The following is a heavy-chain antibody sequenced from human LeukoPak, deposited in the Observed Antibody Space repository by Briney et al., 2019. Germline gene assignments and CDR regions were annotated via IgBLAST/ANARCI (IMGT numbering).Heavy chain of an antibody. CDR3: ARARRYCSSTSCNHLTYNWFDP. V-gene: IGHV1-2*02. CDR1: GYTFTGYY. J-gene: IGHJ5*02. D-gene: IGHD2-2*01. CDR2: INPNSGGT. Sequence: VASVKVSCKASGYTFTGYYMHWVRQAPGQGLEWMGWINPNSGGTNYAQKFQGRVTMTRDTSTSTAYMELSRLRSDDTAVYYCARARRYCSSTSCNHLTYNWFDPWGQGTLVTVSS.